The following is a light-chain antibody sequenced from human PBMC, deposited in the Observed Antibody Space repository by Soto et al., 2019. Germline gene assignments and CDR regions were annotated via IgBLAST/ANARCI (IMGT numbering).Light chain of an antibody. Sequence: EIVMTQSPATLSVSPGERATLSCRASQRVSSNLAWYQQKPGQAPRLLIYGASTRATGIQARFSGSGSGTEFTLTISSLQSEDSAVYYCQQYKNWLALTFGGGTKVEIK. V-gene: IGKV3-15*01. CDR2: GAS. J-gene: IGKJ4*01. CDR1: QRVSSN. CDR3: QQYKNWLALT.